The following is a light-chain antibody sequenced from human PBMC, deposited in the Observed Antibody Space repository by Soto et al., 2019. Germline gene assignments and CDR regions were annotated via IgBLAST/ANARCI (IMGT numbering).Light chain of an antibody. CDR3: QQYNAYAQA. Sequence: DIQMTQSPSTLSASVGDRVTITCRASESVRRWLAWYQQKPGRTTKLLIYQASTLETGVPSRFSGSGSGTEFTLTISSLQPDDFATYYFQQYNAYAQAFGQGTK. CDR1: ESVRRW. CDR2: QAS. V-gene: IGKV1-5*03. J-gene: IGKJ1*01.